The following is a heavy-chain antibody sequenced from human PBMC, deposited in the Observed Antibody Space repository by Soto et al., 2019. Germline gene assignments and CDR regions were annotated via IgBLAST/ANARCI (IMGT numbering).Heavy chain of an antibody. Sequence: SQTASISCTVSGSSISSSSYYWCLIRQPPCDLLERIGSIYYSGSTYYNPSLKSRRTISVETSKNQFSLKLRSVTAADTAVYSRPRNGGSRSWYPGYYYYYGMDVWGQGSTVTVTS. D-gene: IGHD6-13*01. V-gene: IGHV4-39*01. CDR2: IYYSGST. CDR1: GSSISSSSYY. J-gene: IGHJ6*02. CDR3: PRNGGSRSWYPGYYYYYGMDV.